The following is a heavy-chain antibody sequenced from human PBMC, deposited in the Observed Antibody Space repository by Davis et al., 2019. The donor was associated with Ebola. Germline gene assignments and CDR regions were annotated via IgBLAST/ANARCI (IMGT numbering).Heavy chain of an antibody. V-gene: IGHV3-21*01. CDR1: GFTFSSYW. J-gene: IGHJ4*02. Sequence: GESLKISCAASGFTFSSYWMSWVRQAPGKGLEWVSSISSSSSYIYYADSVKGRFTISRDNAKNSLYLQMNSLRAEDTAVYYCANQDYGCNSGVDYWGQGTLVTVSS. CDR2: ISSSSSYI. D-gene: IGHD4-23*01. CDR3: ANQDYGCNSGVDY.